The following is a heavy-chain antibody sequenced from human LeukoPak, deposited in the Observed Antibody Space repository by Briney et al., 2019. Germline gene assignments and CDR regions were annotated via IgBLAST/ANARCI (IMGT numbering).Heavy chain of an antibody. CDR2: IRYDGSNK. J-gene: IGHJ4*02. CDR3: ARDYGDYGEADY. D-gene: IGHD4-17*01. CDR1: GFTFSSYG. Sequence: GGSLRLSCAASGFTFSSYGMHWARQAPGKGLEWVAFIRYDGSNKYYADSVKGRFTISRDNSKNTLYLQMNSLRAEDTAVYYCARDYGDYGEADYWGQGTLVTVSS. V-gene: IGHV3-30*02.